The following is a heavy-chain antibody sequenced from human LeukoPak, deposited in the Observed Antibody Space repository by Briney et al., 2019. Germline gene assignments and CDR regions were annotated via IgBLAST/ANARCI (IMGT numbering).Heavy chain of an antibody. CDR2: ISSSGSTI. V-gene: IGHV3-11*01. D-gene: IGHD3-10*01. J-gene: IGHJ4*02. CDR3: ARTRVSQSYDY. CDR1: GFTFSDYY. Sequence: GGSLRLSCAASGFTFSDYYMRRIRQAPGKGLEWVAYISSSGSTIYYADSVKGRFTISRDNAKNSLYLQMNSLRAEDTAVYYCARTRVSQSYDYWGQGTLVTVSS.